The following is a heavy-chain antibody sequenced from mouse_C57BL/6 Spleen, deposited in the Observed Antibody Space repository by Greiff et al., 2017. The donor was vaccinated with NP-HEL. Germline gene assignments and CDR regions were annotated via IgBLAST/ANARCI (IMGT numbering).Heavy chain of an antibody. D-gene: IGHD1-1*01. CDR2: IYPSDSET. Sequence: QVQLQQPGAELVRPGSSVKLSCKASGYTFTSYWMDWVKQRPGQGLEWIGNIYPSDSETHYNQKFKDKATLTVDKSSSTAYMQLSSLTSEDSAVYYCARWGHYYGSREYFDYWGQGTTLTDSS. V-gene: IGHV1-61*01. CDR3: ARWGHYYGSREYFDY. CDR1: GYTFTSYW. J-gene: IGHJ2*01.